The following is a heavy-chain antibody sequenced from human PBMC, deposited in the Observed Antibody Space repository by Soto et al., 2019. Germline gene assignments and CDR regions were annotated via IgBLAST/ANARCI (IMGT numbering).Heavy chain of an antibody. CDR3: AKTQGLSSSWSPRDNWFDP. D-gene: IGHD6-13*01. V-gene: IGHV5-51*01. J-gene: IGHJ5*02. CDR2: IYPSDSDI. Sequence: GECLKISCEASGYNFNTYWIAWVRQMPGKGLEWMGVIYPSDSDIRYSPSFQGQVTISADKSINTAYLQWSSLKASDSGIYYCAKTQGLSSSWSPRDNWFDPWGQGTLVTVSS. CDR1: GYNFNTYW.